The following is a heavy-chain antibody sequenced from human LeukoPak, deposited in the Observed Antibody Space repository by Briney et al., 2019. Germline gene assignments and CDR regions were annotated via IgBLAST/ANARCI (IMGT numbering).Heavy chain of an antibody. CDR3: ARDSDDILTGYYRGLVAFDI. CDR2: INHSGST. J-gene: IGHJ3*02. V-gene: IGHV4-34*01. CDR1: GGSFSGYY. D-gene: IGHD3-9*01. Sequence: SETLSLTCAVYGGSFSGYYWSWIRQPPGKGLEWIGEINHSGSTNYNPSLKSRVTISVDTSKNQFSLKLSSVTAADTAVYYCARDSDDILTGYYRGLVAFDIWGQGTMVTVSS.